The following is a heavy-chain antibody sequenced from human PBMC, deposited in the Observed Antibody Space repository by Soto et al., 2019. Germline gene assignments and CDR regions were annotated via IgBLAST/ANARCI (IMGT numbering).Heavy chain of an antibody. CDR3: ARDSYYGSGGSWFDP. J-gene: IGHJ5*02. Sequence: GGSVKVSCKASGYTFTSYGISWVRQAPGQGLEWMGWISAYNGNTNYAQKLQGRVTMTTDTSTSTAYMELRSLRSDDTAVYYCARDSYYGSGGSWFDPWGQGTLVTSPQ. CDR2: ISAYNGNT. D-gene: IGHD3-10*01. CDR1: GYTFTSYG. V-gene: IGHV1-18*01.